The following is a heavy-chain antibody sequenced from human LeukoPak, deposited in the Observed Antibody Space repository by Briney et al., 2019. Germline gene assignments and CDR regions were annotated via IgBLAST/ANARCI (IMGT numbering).Heavy chain of an antibody. V-gene: IGHV3-7*01. CDR3: AREGIAAAGSPYYYYYMDV. D-gene: IGHD6-13*01. CDR2: IKQDGSEK. CDR1: GFTFSSYW. Sequence: PGGSLRLSCAASGFTFSSYWMSWVRQAPGKGLEWVANIKQDGSEKYYVDSVKGRFTISRDNTKNSLYLQMNSLRAEDTAVYYCAREGIAAAGSPYYYYYMDVWGKGTTVTVSS. J-gene: IGHJ6*03.